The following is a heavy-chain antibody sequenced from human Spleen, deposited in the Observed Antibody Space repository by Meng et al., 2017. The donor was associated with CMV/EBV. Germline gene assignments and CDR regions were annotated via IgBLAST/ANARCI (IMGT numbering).Heavy chain of an antibody. V-gene: IGHV3-23*01. J-gene: IGHJ4*02. Sequence: ACGFTFDSYAMHWVRQAPGRGLEWVSVITANGGTTFYSDSVKGRFSISRDNPKNTLYLQMIGLRAEDAAVYYCARVAVIPTAFHFDFWGQGNLV. CDR2: ITANGGTT. CDR3: ARVAVIPTAFHFDF. D-gene: IGHD2-2*01. CDR1: GFTFDSYA.